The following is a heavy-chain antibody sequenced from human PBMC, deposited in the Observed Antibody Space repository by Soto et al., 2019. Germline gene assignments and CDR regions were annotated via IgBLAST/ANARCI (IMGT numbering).Heavy chain of an antibody. CDR2: ISTSSSTA. J-gene: IGHJ6*02. V-gene: IGHV3-48*02. CDR1: GFTFSSYS. D-gene: IGHD2-2*01. Sequence: PGGSLRLSCAASGFTFSSYSMNWVRQAPGKGLEWVSYISTSSSTAYYADSVKGRFTFSRDDAKNSLFLQMNSLRDEDTAVYYCARSRGFDIVVVPMAVWGQGTTVTVSS. CDR3: ARSRGFDIVVVPMAV.